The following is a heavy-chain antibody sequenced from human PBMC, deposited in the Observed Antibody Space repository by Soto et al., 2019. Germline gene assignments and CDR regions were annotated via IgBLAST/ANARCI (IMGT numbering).Heavy chain of an antibody. CDR2: IYYSGNT. CDR1: GGTISSWY. V-gene: IGHV4-59*06. D-gene: IGHD3-3*01. J-gene: IGHJ4*02. Sequence: SETLSLTCTVSGGTISSWYWSWIRQHPGKGLEWIGYIYYSGNTYYNPSLKSRVTISEDTSKNQFSLKLSSVTAADTAVYYCARGGWRHIDYWGQGTLVTVSS. CDR3: ARGGWRHIDY.